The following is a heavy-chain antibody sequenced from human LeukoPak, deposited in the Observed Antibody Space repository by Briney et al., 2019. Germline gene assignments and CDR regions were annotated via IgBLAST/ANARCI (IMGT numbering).Heavy chain of an antibody. CDR1: GFTFSSYS. Sequence: PGGSLRLSCAASGFTFSSYSMNWVRQAPGKGLEWVSSISCSSYIYYADSVKGRFTISRDNAKNSLYLQMNSLRAEDTAVYYCATELGEAAPLDYWGQGTLVTVSS. CDR2: ISCSSYI. CDR3: ATELGEAAPLDY. J-gene: IGHJ4*02. D-gene: IGHD7-27*01. V-gene: IGHV3-21*01.